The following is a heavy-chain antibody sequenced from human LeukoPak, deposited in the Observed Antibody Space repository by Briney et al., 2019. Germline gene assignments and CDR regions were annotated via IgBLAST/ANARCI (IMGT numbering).Heavy chain of an antibody. V-gene: IGHV3-21*01. Sequence: GGSLRLSCAASGFTFSSYSMNWVRQAPGKGLEWVSSISSSISYIYYADSVKGRFTISRDSAKNSLYLQMNSLRAEDTAVYYCARSGGSFYDYWGQGTLVTVSS. CDR2: ISSSISYI. D-gene: IGHD2-15*01. CDR1: GFTFSSYS. J-gene: IGHJ4*02. CDR3: ARSGGSFYDY.